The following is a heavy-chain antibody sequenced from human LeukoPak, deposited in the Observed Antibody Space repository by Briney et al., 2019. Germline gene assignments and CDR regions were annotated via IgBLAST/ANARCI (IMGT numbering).Heavy chain of an antibody. CDR1: GFTFSNAW. Sequence: GGSLRLSCAASGFTFSNAWMNWVRQAPGKGLEWVGRIKSKTDGGTTDYVAPVKGRFTISRDDSKNTLYLQMNSPKTEDTAVYYCTTGGRITGTPLYYYGMDVWGQGTTVTVSS. V-gene: IGHV3-15*07. CDR3: TTGGRITGTPLYYYGMDV. D-gene: IGHD1-20*01. CDR2: IKSKTDGGTT. J-gene: IGHJ6*02.